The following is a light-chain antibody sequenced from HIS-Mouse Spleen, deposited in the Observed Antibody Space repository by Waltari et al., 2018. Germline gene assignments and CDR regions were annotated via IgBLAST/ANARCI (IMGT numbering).Light chain of an antibody. CDR1: ALPKKY. CDR2: EDS. Sequence: SYELTQPPSVSVSPGQTARITCSGAALPKKYAYWYQQKSGQAPVLVIYEDSKRPSGIPERFSGSSSGTMVTLTISGAQVEDEADYYCYSTDSSGNHWVFGGGTKLTVL. CDR3: YSTDSSGNHWV. V-gene: IGLV3-10*01. J-gene: IGLJ3*02.